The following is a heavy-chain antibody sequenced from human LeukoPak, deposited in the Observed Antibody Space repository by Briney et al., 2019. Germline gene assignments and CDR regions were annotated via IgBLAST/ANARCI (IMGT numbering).Heavy chain of an antibody. V-gene: IGHV3-20*04. D-gene: IGHD2-2*01. Sequence: PGGSLRLSCAASGFTFDDYGMSWVRQAPGKGLELVSGINWNGGSTGYTDSVKGRFTISRDNSKNTLYLQMNSLRAEDTAVYYCAKDTCSSTSCYFDYWGQGTLVTVSS. CDR3: AKDTCSSTSCYFDY. CDR1: GFTFDDYG. J-gene: IGHJ4*02. CDR2: INWNGGST.